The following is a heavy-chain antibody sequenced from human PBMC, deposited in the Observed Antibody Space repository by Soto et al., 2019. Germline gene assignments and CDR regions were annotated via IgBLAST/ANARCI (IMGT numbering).Heavy chain of an antibody. CDR1: GYTFTSYY. V-gene: IGHV1-46*03. CDR2: INPSGGST. CDR3: ARPRIAVAVSMGGLDAFDI. D-gene: IGHD6-19*01. Sequence: GASVKVSCKASGYTFTSYYMHWVRQAPGQGLEWMGIINPSGGSTSYAQKFQGRVTMTRDTSTSTVYMELSSLRSEDTAVYYCARPRIAVAVSMGGLDAFDIWGQGTMVTVSS. J-gene: IGHJ3*02.